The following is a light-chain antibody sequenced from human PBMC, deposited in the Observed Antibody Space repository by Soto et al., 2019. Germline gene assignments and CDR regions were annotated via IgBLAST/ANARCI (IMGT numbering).Light chain of an antibody. V-gene: IGLV1-44*01. CDR1: SSNIGRNT. CDR3: ALWDDSLNGWM. CDR2: GNN. Sequence: QAVVTQPPSASGTPGQGVTISCSGSSSNIGRNTVNWYQQLPGTAPKLLIYGNNQRPSGVPDRFAGSKSGTSASLAISGLQSEDEADYYCALWDDSLNGWMFGGGTKLTVL. J-gene: IGLJ3*02.